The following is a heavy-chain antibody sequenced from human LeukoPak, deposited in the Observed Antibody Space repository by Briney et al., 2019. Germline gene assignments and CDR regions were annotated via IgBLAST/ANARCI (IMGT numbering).Heavy chain of an antibody. D-gene: IGHD1-26*01. CDR2: VYYSGFA. Sequence: SETLSLTCTVSGGSIGSYYWSWLRQPPGKGLEWIGYVYYSGFANYNPSLKSRVTISVDTSKNQFSLKLTSVTAADTAVYYCARRHSPGQYVGFQFDYWGQGTLVTVSS. J-gene: IGHJ4*02. CDR3: ARRHSPGQYVGFQFDY. CDR1: GGSIGSYY. V-gene: IGHV4-59*08.